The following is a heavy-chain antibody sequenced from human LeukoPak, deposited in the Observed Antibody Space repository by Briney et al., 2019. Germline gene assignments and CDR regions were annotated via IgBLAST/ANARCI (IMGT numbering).Heavy chain of an antibody. D-gene: IGHD3-10*01. CDR2: ISSSGSTI. Sequence: PGGSLRLSCAASGFIFSSYEMNWVRQAPGKGLEWVSYISSSGSTIYYADSVEGRFTISRDNAKNSLYLQMNSLRAEDTAVYYCATSGSDAFDIWGQGTMVTVSS. CDR3: ATSGSDAFDI. V-gene: IGHV3-48*03. CDR1: GFIFSSYE. J-gene: IGHJ3*02.